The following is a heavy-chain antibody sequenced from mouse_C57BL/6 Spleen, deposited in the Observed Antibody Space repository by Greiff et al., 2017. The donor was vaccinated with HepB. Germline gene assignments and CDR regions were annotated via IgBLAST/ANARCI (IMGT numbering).Heavy chain of an antibody. V-gene: IGHV1-82*01. CDR3: ARKGNDYDAIDY. CDR1: GYAFSSSW. CDR2: IYPGDGDT. J-gene: IGHJ2*01. D-gene: IGHD2-4*01. Sequence: VQLQESGPELVKPGASVKISCKASGYAFSSSWMNWVKQRPGKGLEWIGRIYPGDGDTNYNGKFKGKATLTADKSSSTAYMQLSSLTSEDSAVYFCARKGNDYDAIDYWGQGTTLTVSS.